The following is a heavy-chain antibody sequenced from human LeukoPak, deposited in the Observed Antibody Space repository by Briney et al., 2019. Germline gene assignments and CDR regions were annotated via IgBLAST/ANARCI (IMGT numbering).Heavy chain of an antibody. J-gene: IGHJ4*02. Sequence: PGGSLRLSCAASASTFSNYWMSWVRQAPGKGLEWVSSISRGNSYIYYADSLKGRFTISRDDAKSSLYLQMNSLRAEDTAVYYCARVGYYDSSGYYPVPFDNWGQGTLVTVSS. CDR2: ISRGNSYI. V-gene: IGHV3-21*01. CDR3: ARVGYYDSSGYYPVPFDN. CDR1: ASTFSNYW. D-gene: IGHD3-22*01.